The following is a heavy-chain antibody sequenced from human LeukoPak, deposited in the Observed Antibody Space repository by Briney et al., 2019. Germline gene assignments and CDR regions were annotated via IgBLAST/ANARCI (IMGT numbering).Heavy chain of an antibody. CDR1: RFTFSNYW. D-gene: IGHD1-26*01. CDR2: IKQDGSEK. CDR3: ARERLGGLLTFDY. Sequence: GGSLRLSCGASRFTFSNYWMSWVRQAPGKGLEWVANIKQDGSEKYYVDSVKGRFTISRDNAKNSLYLQMNSLRVEDTAVYYCARERLGGLLTFDYWGQGTLVTVSS. J-gene: IGHJ4*02. V-gene: IGHV3-7*01.